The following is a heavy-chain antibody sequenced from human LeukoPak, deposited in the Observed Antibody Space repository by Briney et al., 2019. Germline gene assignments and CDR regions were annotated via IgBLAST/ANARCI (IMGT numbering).Heavy chain of an antibody. J-gene: IGHJ4*02. D-gene: IGHD1-1*01. CDR3: ARHVSTTGTTGYYYFDY. V-gene: IGHV1-69*13. Sequence: SVKVSCRASGGTFSSYAISWVRQAPGHGLEWMGGIIPIFGTANYAQKFQGRVTITADESTSTAYMELSSLRSEDTAVYYCARHVSTTGTTGYYYFDYWGQGTLVTVSS. CDR1: GGTFSSYA. CDR2: IIPIFGTA.